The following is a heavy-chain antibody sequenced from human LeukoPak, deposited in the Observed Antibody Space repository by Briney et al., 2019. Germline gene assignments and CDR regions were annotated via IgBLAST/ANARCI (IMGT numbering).Heavy chain of an antibody. D-gene: IGHD4-17*01. J-gene: IGHJ4*02. Sequence: GGSLRLSCAASGFTFSSYAMHRVRQAPGKGLEWVAVISYDGSNKYYADSVKGRFTISRDNSKNTLYLQMNSLRAEDTAVYYCARAADGDDDYFDYWGQGTLVTVSS. CDR1: GFTFSSYA. CDR3: ARAADGDDDYFDY. CDR2: ISYDGSNK. V-gene: IGHV3-30-3*01.